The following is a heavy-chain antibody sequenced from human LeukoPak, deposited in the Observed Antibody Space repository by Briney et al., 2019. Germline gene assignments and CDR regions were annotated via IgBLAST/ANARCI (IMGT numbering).Heavy chain of an antibody. Sequence: SETLSLTCTVSGASISSSSYYWGWIRQPPGKGLEWIGSIYYSGSTYYNPSLKSRVTISVDTSKNQFSLKLSSVTAADAAVYYCARHESRGIGGWYSKWFDPWGQGTLVTVSS. CDR3: ARHESRGIGGWYSKWFDP. CDR2: IYYSGST. J-gene: IGHJ5*02. V-gene: IGHV4-39*01. D-gene: IGHD6-19*01. CDR1: GASISSSSYY.